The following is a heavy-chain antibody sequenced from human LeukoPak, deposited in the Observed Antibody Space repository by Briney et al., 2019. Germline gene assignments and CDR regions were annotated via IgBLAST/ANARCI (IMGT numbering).Heavy chain of an antibody. CDR1: GYTFTSYG. Sequence: GASVKVSCKASGYTFTSYGISWVRQAPGQGLEWMGWISAYNGNTNYAQKLQGRVTMTTDTSTSTAYMELRSRRSDDTAVYYCASSTFDDILTGYYNPTFDYWGQGTLVTVSS. CDR3: ASSTFDDILTGYYNPTFDY. J-gene: IGHJ4*02. D-gene: IGHD3-9*01. V-gene: IGHV1-18*01. CDR2: ISAYNGNT.